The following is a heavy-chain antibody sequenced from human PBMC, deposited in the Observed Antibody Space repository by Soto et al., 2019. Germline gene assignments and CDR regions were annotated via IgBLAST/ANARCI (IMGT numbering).Heavy chain of an antibody. CDR2: INAGNGNT. J-gene: IGHJ4*02. Sequence: ASVKVSCKASGYTFSSYAIHWVRQAPGQGLEWMGWINAGNGNTKYSQKFQGRVTITRDTSASTAYMELNSLRSDDTAVYYCARSGIAAAHMDYWGQGTLVTVSS. D-gene: IGHD6-13*01. CDR1: GYTFSSYA. CDR3: ARSGIAAAHMDY. V-gene: IGHV1-3*01.